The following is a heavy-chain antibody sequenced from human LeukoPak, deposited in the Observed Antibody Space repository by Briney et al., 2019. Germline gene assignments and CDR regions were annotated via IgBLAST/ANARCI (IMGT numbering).Heavy chain of an antibody. J-gene: IGHJ4*02. CDR2: IKQDGSEK. CDR1: GFTFSSYW. CDR3: ARFRQWLVRSWSSYFDY. Sequence: PGGSLRLSCAASGFTFSSYWMSWVRQAPGKGLEWVANIKQDGSEKYYVDSVKGRFTISRDNAKNSLYLQMNSLRAEDTAVYYCARFRQWLVRSWSSYFDYWGQGTLVTVSS. D-gene: IGHD6-19*01. V-gene: IGHV3-7*01.